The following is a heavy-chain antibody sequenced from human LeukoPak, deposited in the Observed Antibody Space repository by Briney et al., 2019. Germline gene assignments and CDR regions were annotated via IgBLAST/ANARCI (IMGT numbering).Heavy chain of an antibody. CDR1: GFTFSSYW. D-gene: IGHD6-19*01. CDR2: IKEDATES. Sequence: GGSLRLSCAASGFTFSSYWMTWIRQAPGKGLEWVAHIKEDATESRSVDSVKGRFTISRDNSKNTLYLQMNNLRVEDTAVYYCATFAGWLIPFDYWGPGALVAVSS. CDR3: ATFAGWLIPFDY. V-gene: IGHV3-7*03. J-gene: IGHJ4*02.